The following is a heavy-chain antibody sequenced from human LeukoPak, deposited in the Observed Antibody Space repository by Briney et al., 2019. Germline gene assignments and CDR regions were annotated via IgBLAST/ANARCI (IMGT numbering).Heavy chain of an antibody. CDR2: ISSGSSTI. V-gene: IGHV3-48*01. CDR3: VRGQYQRNYLDC. J-gene: IGHJ4*02. CDR1: GFTFSSYS. Sequence: GGSLRLSCAASGFTFSSYSMNWVRQAPGKGLEWVSYISSGSSTIYYADSVKGRFTISRDNSKNTLYLQMSSLRAEDTAVYYCVRGQYQRNYLDCWGQGTLVTVSS. D-gene: IGHD2-2*01.